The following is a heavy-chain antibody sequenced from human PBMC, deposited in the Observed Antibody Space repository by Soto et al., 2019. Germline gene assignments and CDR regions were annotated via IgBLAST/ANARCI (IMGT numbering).Heavy chain of an antibody. CDR3: ARVLPWQVAPPYYYYGMDV. CDR1: GYTFTSYD. Sequence: QVQLVQSGAEVKKPGASVKVSCKASGYTFTSYDVNWVRQATGQGLEWMGWMNPNSGNTGYAQKFKGRVTLTRDTSISTAYMELSSLRSEDTAVYYCARVLPWQVAPPYYYYGMDVWGQGTTVTVSS. J-gene: IGHJ6*02. CDR2: MNPNSGNT. V-gene: IGHV1-8*01. D-gene: IGHD6-19*01.